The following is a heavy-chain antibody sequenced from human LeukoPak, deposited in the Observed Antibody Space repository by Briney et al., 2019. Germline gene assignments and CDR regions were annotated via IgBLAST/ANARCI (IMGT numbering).Heavy chain of an antibody. CDR3: ATLNIESSSGWYFRS. CDR1: SGSITTYY. J-gene: IGHJ5*02. D-gene: IGHD6-19*01. CDR2: VYYSGNT. Sequence: SESLSLTCSVSSGSITTYYWSWIRQSPGKGLEWLGYVYYSGNTNYNPSLKSRLTMSVDMSKSQLSLRLSSVTAADTAVYFCATLNIESSSGWYFRSWGQGTLVTV. V-gene: IGHV4-59*01.